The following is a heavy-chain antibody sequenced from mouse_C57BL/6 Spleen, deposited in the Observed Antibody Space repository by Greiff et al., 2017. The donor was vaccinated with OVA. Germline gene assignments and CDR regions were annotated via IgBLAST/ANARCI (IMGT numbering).Heavy chain of an antibody. CDR1: GYTFTDYE. J-gene: IGHJ1*03. CDR3: TRSGSTTVDWYFDV. Sequence: QVQLQQSGAELVRPGASVTLSCKASGYTFTDYEMHWVKQTPVHGLEWIGAIDPETGGTAYNQKFKGKAILTADKSSSTAYMELRSLTSEDSAVYSCTRSGSTTVDWYFDVWGTGTTVTVSS. CDR2: IDPETGGT. V-gene: IGHV1-15*01. D-gene: IGHD1-1*01.